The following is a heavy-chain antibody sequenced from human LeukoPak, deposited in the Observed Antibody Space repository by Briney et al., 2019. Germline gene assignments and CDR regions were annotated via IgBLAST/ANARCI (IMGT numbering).Heavy chain of an antibody. V-gene: IGHV4-4*07. Sequence: PSETLSLTCTVSGGSISSYYWSWIRQPAGKGLEWIGRIYTSGSTNYNPSLKSRVTMSVDTSKNQFSLKLSSVTAADTAVYYCARSDNDYSSSYYFDYWGQGTLATVSS. D-gene: IGHD4-11*01. CDR3: ARSDNDYSSSYYFDY. J-gene: IGHJ4*02. CDR1: GGSISSYY. CDR2: IYTSGST.